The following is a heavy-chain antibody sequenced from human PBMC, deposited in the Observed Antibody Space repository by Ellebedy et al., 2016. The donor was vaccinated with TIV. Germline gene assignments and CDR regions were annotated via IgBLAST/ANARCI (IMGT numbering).Heavy chain of an antibody. CDR3: ARDIMAAENWFDP. J-gene: IGHJ5*02. V-gene: IGHV1-18*04. CDR1: GYTFTSYG. Sequence: AASVKVSCKASGYTFTSYGISWVRQAPGQGLEWMGWISAYNGNTNYAQKLQGRVTMTTDTSTSTAYMELRSLRSEDTAVYYCARDIMAAENWFDPWGQGTLVTVSS. CDR2: ISAYNGNT. D-gene: IGHD3-16*01.